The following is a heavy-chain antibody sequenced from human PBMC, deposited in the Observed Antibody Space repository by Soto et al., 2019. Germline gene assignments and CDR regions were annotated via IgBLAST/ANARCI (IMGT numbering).Heavy chain of an antibody. CDR2: IYYSGST. CDR1: GGSVSSGSYY. Sequence: QVQLQESGPGLVKPSETLSLTCTVSGGSVSSGSYYWSWIRQPPGKGLEWIGYIYYSGSTNYNPSLKRRVTISVDTSKNQFSLKLSSVTAADTAVYYCARDVIAVAIIDYWGQGTLVTVSS. CDR3: ARDVIAVAIIDY. V-gene: IGHV4-61*01. J-gene: IGHJ4*02. D-gene: IGHD6-19*01.